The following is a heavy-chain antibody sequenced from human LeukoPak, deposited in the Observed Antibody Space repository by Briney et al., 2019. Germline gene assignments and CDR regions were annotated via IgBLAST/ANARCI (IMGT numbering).Heavy chain of an antibody. J-gene: IGHJ5*02. V-gene: IGHV4-34*01. CDR3: AREALVPAAMRHWFDP. CDR2: INRSGST. CDR1: GGSFSGYY. Sequence: SETLSLTCAVYGGSFSGYYWSWIRQPPGKGLEWIGEINRSGSTNYNPSLKSRVTISVDTSKNQFSLKLSSVTAADTAVYYCAREALVPAAMRHWFDPWGQGTLVTVSS. D-gene: IGHD2-2*01.